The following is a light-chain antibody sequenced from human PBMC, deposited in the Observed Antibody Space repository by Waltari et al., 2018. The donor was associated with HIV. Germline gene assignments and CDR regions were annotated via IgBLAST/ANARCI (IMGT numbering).Light chain of an antibody. CDR2: RNN. CDR1: SSNIGQNH. V-gene: IGLV1-47*01. CDR3: AAWDDSLSGV. Sequence: QSVLTQPPSASGTPGQRVTISCSGGSSNIGQNHVYLYQQFPGTAPKLLIYRNNQRPSGVPDRFSGSKSGTSASLVISGLRSEDEADYYCAAWDDSLSGVFGGGTKVTVL. J-gene: IGLJ2*01.